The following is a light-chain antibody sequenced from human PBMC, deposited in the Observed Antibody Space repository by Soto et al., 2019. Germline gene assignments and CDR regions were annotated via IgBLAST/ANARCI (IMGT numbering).Light chain of an antibody. CDR2: DVY. Sequence: QSARTQPASVSGSPGQSITISCVGTSSDVGRYTYVSWYQQYPGKAPKLIIYDVYNRPSGVSNRFSGSKSGNTASLTISGLQAEDEADYYRTSYTSASTPYVFGRGTKVTVL. J-gene: IGLJ1*01. CDR1: SSDVGRYTY. V-gene: IGLV2-14*01. CDR3: TSYTSASTPYV.